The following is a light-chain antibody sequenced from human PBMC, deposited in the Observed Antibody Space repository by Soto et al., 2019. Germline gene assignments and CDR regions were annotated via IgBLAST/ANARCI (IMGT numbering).Light chain of an antibody. CDR1: QSVNTN. CDR2: GAS. V-gene: IGKV3-15*01. J-gene: IGKJ5*01. Sequence: VIRQSPATLSVSPWESATLSCRASQSVNTNLAWYQQKPGQAPRLLIYGASTRATGIPARFSGSGSGTEFTLTITSLQSEDFAVFYCQQYDNWPPYTFGQGTRLEIK. CDR3: QQYDNWPPYT.